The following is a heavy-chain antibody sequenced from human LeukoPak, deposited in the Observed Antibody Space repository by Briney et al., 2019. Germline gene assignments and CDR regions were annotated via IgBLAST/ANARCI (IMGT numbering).Heavy chain of an antibody. J-gene: IGHJ6*03. V-gene: IGHV4-59*01. CDR3: ARASYYDSSGYSYGYYYYYMDV. Sequence: SETLSLTCTVSGGSISSYYWSWIRQPPGKGLEWIGYIYYSGSTNYNPSLKSRVTISVDTSKNQFSLKLSSVTAADTAVYYCARASYYDSSGYSYGYYYYYMDVWGKGTTVTISS. CDR1: GGSISSYY. D-gene: IGHD3-22*01. CDR2: IYYSGST.